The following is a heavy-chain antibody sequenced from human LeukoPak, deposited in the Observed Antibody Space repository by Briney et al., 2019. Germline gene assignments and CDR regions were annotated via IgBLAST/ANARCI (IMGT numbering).Heavy chain of an antibody. CDR1: GFTLSIYA. J-gene: IGHJ4*02. V-gene: IGHV3-23*01. CDR2: ISASGASL. CDR3: AKDLARTTPKAFDH. D-gene: IGHD5-12*01. Sequence: QSGGSLKLSCGASGFTLSIYAMSWVRPAPGKGLEWVSAISASGASLYYADSVKGRFTISRDNSKSTLYLQMNSLRAEDTALYYCAKDLARTTPKAFDHWGQGTLVTVSS.